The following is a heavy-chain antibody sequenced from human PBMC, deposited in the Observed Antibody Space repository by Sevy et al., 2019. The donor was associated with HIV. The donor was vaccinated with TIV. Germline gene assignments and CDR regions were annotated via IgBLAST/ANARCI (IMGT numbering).Heavy chain of an antibody. Sequence: SETLSLTCTVSGGSVSSSDYYWSWIRQPPGKGLQWVGYIYYSGGTYYNLFLNSRVSMSVDTSKNQFSLKLSSVTAADTAVYYCASKRGYSSGPFDYWGQGTLVTVSS. D-gene: IGHD5-18*01. CDR2: IYYSGGT. J-gene: IGHJ4*02. V-gene: IGHV4-30-4*01. CDR3: ASKRGYSSGPFDY. CDR1: GGSVSSSDYY.